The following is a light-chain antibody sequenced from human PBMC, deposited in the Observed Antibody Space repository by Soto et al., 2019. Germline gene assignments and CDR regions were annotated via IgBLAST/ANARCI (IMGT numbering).Light chain of an antibody. J-gene: IGKJ1*01. CDR2: DAS. V-gene: IGKV1-5*02. Sequence: DMPVTQSPSTLSASLGDTVTIICRSSQSISNWLAWYQQKPGKAPNLLIYDASIFESGVPSRFSGRGSGTRFTLTISSLQPDDFATYYCQQYSDSPWTLGQGPKVDIK. CDR1: QSISNW. CDR3: QQYSDSPWT.